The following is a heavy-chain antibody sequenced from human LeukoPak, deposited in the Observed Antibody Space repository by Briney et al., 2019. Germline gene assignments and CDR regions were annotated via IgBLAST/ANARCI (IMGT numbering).Heavy chain of an antibody. Sequence: GGSLRLSCAVSGFTFSDFWMNWVRQAPRKELEWVASINQNGGENYYVDSVKGRFTVSRDNPRNSLYLHMSRLRAEVTAVYYCERDGTAPGLYFDLWGQGALVTVSS. CDR3: ERDGTAPGLYFDL. J-gene: IGHJ4*03. V-gene: IGHV3-7*01. D-gene: IGHD6-13*01. CDR1: GFTFSDFW. CDR2: INQNGGEN.